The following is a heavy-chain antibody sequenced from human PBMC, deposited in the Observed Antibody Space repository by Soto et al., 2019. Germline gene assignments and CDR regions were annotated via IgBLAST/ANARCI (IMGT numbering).Heavy chain of an antibody. V-gene: IGHV1-18*01. CDR1: GGSFSNNA. Sequence: ASVKVSCKASGGSFSNNAISWVRQAPGQGLEWMGWISAYNGNTNYAQKLQGRVTMTTDTSTSTAYMELRSLRSDDTAVYYCARDGKFDPWGQGTLVTVSS. J-gene: IGHJ5*02. CDR3: ARDGKFDP. CDR2: ISAYNGNT.